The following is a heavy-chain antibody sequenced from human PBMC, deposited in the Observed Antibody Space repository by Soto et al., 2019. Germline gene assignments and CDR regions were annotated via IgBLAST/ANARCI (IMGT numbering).Heavy chain of an antibody. D-gene: IGHD3-3*01. CDR1: GFTFDDYT. CDR3: AKAGPPTICGAGDAFDI. V-gene: IGHV3-43*01. Sequence: EVQLVESGGVVVQPGGSLRLSCAASGFTFDDYTMHWVRQAPGKGLEWVSLISWDGGSTYYADSVKGRFTISRDNSKNSLYLQMNSLRTEDTALYYCAKAGPPTICGAGDAFDIWGQGTMVTVSS. J-gene: IGHJ3*02. CDR2: ISWDGGST.